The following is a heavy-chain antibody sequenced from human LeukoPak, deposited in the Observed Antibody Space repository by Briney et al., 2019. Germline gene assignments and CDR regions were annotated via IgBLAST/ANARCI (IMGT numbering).Heavy chain of an antibody. D-gene: IGHD3-22*01. CDR2: IKSKTDGGTT. Sequence: GGPLRLSCAASGFTFSNAWMSWVRQAPGKGLEWVGRIKSKTDGGTTDYAAPVKGRFTISRDDSKNTLYLQMNSLKTEDTAVYYCTTAFPSYYYDSSGYPVYGLDYWGQGTLVTVSS. CDR3: TTAFPSYYYDSSGYPVYGLDY. CDR1: GFTFSNAW. V-gene: IGHV3-15*01. J-gene: IGHJ4*02.